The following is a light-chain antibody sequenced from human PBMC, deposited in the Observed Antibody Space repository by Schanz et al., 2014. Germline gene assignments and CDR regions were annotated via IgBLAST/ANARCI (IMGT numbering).Light chain of an antibody. V-gene: IGLV2-23*01. Sequence: QSALTQPRSVSGSPGQSVTISCTGTSSDVGSYNLVSWYQQHPGKAPKLMIYEGSARASGLFNRFSGSRSGITASLTISGLQADDEADYYCSSHSLTSILVFGGGTKLTVL. CDR3: SSHSLTSILV. J-gene: IGLJ2*01. CDR2: EGS. CDR1: SSDVGSYNL.